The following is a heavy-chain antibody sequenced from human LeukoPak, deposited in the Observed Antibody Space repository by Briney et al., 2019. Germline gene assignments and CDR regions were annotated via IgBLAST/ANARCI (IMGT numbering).Heavy chain of an antibody. V-gene: IGHV4-39*07. CDR1: GGSISSSSYY. CDR2: IYYSGST. J-gene: IGHJ4*02. CDR3: ARNLYSGSPGY. Sequence: SETLSLTCTVSGGSISSSSYYWGWIRQPPGKGLEWIGSIYYSGSTYYNPSLKSRVTISVDTSKNQFSLKLSSVTAADTAVYYCARNLYSGSPGYWGQGTLVTVSS. D-gene: IGHD1-26*01.